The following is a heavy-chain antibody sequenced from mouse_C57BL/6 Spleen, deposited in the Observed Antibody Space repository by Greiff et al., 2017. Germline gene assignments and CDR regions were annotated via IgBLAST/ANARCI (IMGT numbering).Heavy chain of an antibody. D-gene: IGHD3-2*02. V-gene: IGHV1-81*01. CDR2: IYPRSGNT. Sequence: VQLQQSGAELARPGASVKLSCKASGYTFTSYGISWVKQRTGQGLEWIGEIYPRSGNTYYNEKFKGQATLTADKSSSTAYMELRRLTSEDSAVYFCARARLPYAMDYWGQGTSVTVSS. CDR1: GYTFTSYG. CDR3: ARARLPYAMDY. J-gene: IGHJ4*01.